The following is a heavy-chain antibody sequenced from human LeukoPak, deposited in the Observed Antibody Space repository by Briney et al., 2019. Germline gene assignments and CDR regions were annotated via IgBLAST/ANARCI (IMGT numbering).Heavy chain of an antibody. CDR2: ISGSGGST. CDR3: AKVVVGAPLYYGMDV. CDR1: GFTFSSYA. V-gene: IGHV3-23*01. D-gene: IGHD1-26*01. Sequence: GGSLRLSCAASGFTFSSYAMSWVRQAPGKGLEWVSAISGSGGSTYYADSVKGRFTISRDNSKDTLYLQMNSLRAEDTAVYYCAKVVVGAPLYYGMDVWGQGTTVTVSS. J-gene: IGHJ6*02.